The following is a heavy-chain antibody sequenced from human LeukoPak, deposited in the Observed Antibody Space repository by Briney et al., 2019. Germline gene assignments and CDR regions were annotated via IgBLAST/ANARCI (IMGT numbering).Heavy chain of an antibody. V-gene: IGHV3-7*01. D-gene: IGHD5-24*01. J-gene: IGHJ4*02. CDR2: IKQDGSEK. Sequence: PGGSLRLSCAASGFTFSNAWMSWVRQAPGKGLEWVANIKQDGSEKYYVDSVKGRFTISRDNAKNSLYLQMNSLRAEDTAVYYCARESVQARDGYNYDYWGQGTLVTVSS. CDR3: ARESVQARDGYNYDY. CDR1: GFTFSNAW.